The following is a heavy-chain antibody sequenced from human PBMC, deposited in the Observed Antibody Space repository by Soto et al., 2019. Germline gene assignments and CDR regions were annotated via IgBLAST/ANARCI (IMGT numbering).Heavy chain of an antibody. CDR2: IYHSGST. Sequence: SETLSLTCAVSGYSISSGYYWGWIRQPPGKGLEWIGSIYHSGSTYYNPSLKSRVTISVDTSKNQFSLKLSSVTAADTAVYYCARAGGVVPAATRNWFDPWGQGTLVTVSS. J-gene: IGHJ5*02. CDR3: ARAGGVVPAATRNWFDP. D-gene: IGHD2-2*01. V-gene: IGHV4-38-2*01. CDR1: GYSISSGYY.